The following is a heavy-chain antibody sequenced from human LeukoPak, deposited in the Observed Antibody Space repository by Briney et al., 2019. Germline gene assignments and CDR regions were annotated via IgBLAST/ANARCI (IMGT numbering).Heavy chain of an antibody. V-gene: IGHV3-30*04. J-gene: IGHJ4*02. CDR2: ISYDGSNK. D-gene: IGHD5-24*01. CDR1: GFTFSSYA. Sequence: GGSLRLSCAASGFTFSSYAMHWVRQAPGKGLEWVAVISYDGSNKYYADSVKGRYTISRDNSKNTLYLQMNSLRAEDTAVYYCARLEMATPDYWGQGALVTVSS. CDR3: ARLEMATPDY.